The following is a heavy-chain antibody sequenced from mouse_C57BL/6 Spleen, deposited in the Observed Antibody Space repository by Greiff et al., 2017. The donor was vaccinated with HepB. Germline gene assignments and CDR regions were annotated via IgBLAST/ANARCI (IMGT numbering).Heavy chain of an antibody. CDR3: ARSITTVVATSGYFDY. V-gene: IGHV1-22*01. CDR2: INPNNGGT. CDR1: GYTFTDYN. D-gene: IGHD1-1*01. Sequence: EVQLQESGPELVKPGASVKMSCKASGYTFTDYNMHWVKQSHGKSLEWIGYINPNNGGTSYNQKFKGKATLTVNKSSSTAYMELRSLTSEDSAVYYCARSITTVVATSGYFDYWGQGTTLTVSS. J-gene: IGHJ2*01.